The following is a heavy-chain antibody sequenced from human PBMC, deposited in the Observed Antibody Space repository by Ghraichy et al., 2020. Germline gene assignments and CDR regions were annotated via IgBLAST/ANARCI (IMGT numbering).Heavy chain of an antibody. J-gene: IGHJ4*02. CDR2: IYYTGST. CDR3: ATHRSGSFYNGFDY. Sequence: SETLSLTCTVSGGSVSSDTFYWSWIRQPPGKGLEWIGYIYYTGSTKYNPSLKSRVTISVDTSKNQLSLRLSSVAAVDTAVYYCATHRSGSFYNGFDYWGQGTLVTVSS. CDR1: GGSVSSDTFY. D-gene: IGHD1-26*01. V-gene: IGHV4-61*01.